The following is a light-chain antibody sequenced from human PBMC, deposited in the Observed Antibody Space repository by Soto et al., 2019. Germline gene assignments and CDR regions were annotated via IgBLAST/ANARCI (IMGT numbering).Light chain of an antibody. V-gene: IGLV2-14*01. J-gene: IGLJ1*01. CDR3: ISYTGSSKHVI. CDR1: SSDVGGYNY. CDR2: DVS. Sequence: QSALTQPASVSGSPGQSITISCTGTSSDVGGYNYVSWYQQHPGKAPKLMIYDVSNRPSGVSNRFSGSKSGNTASLPISGLQAEDEADYYCISYTGSSKHVIFGTGTKLTVL.